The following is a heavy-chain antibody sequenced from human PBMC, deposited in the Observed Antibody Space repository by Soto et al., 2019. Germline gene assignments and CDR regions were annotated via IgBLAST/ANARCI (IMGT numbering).Heavy chain of an antibody. Sequence: GGSLRLSCAASGFTFSSYNMNWVRQAPGKGLEWVSSISTSSRYIYYADSVKGRFTISRDNAKKSLYLQMNSLRAEDTAMYYCALREPGATNDWLDPWGQGTLVTVYS. D-gene: IGHD1-26*01. V-gene: IGHV3-21*01. CDR3: ALREPGATNDWLDP. CDR1: GFTFSSYN. CDR2: ISTSSRYI. J-gene: IGHJ5*02.